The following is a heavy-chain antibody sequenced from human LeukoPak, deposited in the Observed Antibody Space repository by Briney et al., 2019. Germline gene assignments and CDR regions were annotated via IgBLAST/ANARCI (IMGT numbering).Heavy chain of an antibody. D-gene: IGHD1-26*01. V-gene: IGHV3-30*04. Sequence: GGSLRLSCAASGFTFSSYAMHWVRQAPGKGLEWVAVISYDGSNKYYADSVKGRFTISRDNSKNTLYLQMNSLRAEDTAVYYCAKVRIVGATTGFDYWGQGTLVTVSS. CDR1: GFTFSSYA. CDR3: AKVRIVGATTGFDY. J-gene: IGHJ4*02. CDR2: ISYDGSNK.